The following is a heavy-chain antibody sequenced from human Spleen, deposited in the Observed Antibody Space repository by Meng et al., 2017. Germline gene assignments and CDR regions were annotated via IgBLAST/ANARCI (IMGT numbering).Heavy chain of an antibody. Sequence: PLLQSGPSVKQPGAPLKVSCKASDYTLIGHGVCWVRQAPGQGIEWMAWLGAHPGDTSFAPKFLGRVTVTADTATATAYMELRSLRSDDTAVYYCAKGTPGRSYCDYWGLGTLVTVSS. V-gene: IGHV1-18*01. J-gene: IGHJ4*02. CDR3: AKGTPGRSYCDY. CDR1: DYTLIGHG. CDR2: LGAHPGDT. D-gene: IGHD3-10*01.